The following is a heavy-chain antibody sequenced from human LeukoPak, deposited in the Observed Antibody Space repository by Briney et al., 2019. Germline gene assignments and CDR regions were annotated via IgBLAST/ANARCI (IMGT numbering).Heavy chain of an antibody. Sequence: GGSLRLSCAVSGFTVNTNYMSWVRQSPGKGLEEVSILYSGGSTYYADSVKGRFTISRDDSKNTVYLQMNSLRAEDTAVYYCARVYSSGWRYFDYGGQGTLVTVP. CDR3: ARVYSSGWRYFDY. V-gene: IGHV3-53*01. D-gene: IGHD6-19*01. CDR2: LYSGGST. CDR1: GFTVNTNY. J-gene: IGHJ4*02.